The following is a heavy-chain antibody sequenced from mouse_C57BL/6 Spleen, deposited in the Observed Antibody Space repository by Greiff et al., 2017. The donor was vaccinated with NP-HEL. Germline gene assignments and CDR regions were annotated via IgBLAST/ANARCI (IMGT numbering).Heavy chain of an antibody. CDR3: ARRTTVVVSYYFDY. D-gene: IGHD1-1*01. CDR1: GFTFSSYG. Sequence: EVQGVESGGDLVKPGGSLKLSCAASGFTFSSYGMSWVRQTPDKRLEWVATISSGGSYTYYPDSVKGRFTISRDNAKNTLYLQMSSLKSEDTAMYYCARRTTVVVSYYFDYWGQGTTLTVSS. CDR2: ISSGGSYT. J-gene: IGHJ2*01. V-gene: IGHV5-6*01.